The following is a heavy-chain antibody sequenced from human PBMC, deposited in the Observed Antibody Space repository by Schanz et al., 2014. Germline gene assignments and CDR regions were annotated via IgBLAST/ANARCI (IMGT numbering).Heavy chain of an antibody. V-gene: IGHV4-31*03. J-gene: IGHJ3*02. CDR1: GGSVSSGGDY. CDR3: ARDRGHGDLPGDI. Sequence: QVQLQESGPGLVKPSQTLSLTCTVSGGSVSSGGDYWSRIRQHPGKGLEWIGFISYSGSTYYNPSHKRRVIISVDSSKNEFSLNMSSATAADTAVYCCARDRGHGDLPGDIWGQGTMVTVSS. CDR2: ISYSGST. D-gene: IGHD4-17*01.